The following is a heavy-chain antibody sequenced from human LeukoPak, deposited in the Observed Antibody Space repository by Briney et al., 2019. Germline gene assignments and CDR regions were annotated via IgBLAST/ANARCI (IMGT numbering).Heavy chain of an antibody. Sequence: GASVKVSCKASGGTFSSYAISWVRQAPGQGLVWMGGIISIFGTANYAQKFQGRVTITTDESTSTAYMELSSLRSEDTAVYYCARSIVVVEAFDIWGQGTMVTVSS. CDR1: GGTFSSYA. D-gene: IGHD2-15*01. CDR3: ARSIVVVEAFDI. V-gene: IGHV1-69*05. J-gene: IGHJ3*02. CDR2: IISIFGTA.